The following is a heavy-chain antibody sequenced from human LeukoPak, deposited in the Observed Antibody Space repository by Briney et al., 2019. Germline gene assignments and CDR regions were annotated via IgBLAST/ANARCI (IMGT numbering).Heavy chain of an antibody. CDR3: ARTAQIFGVVIPNYFDY. Sequence: GGSLRLSCETSGFSFSTYWMSWVRQPPGKGLEWVANIRQDGSEKYYVDSVKGRFTISRDNAKNSLYLQMNSLRAEDTAVYYCARTAQIFGVVIPNYFDYWGQGTLVTVSS. J-gene: IGHJ4*02. D-gene: IGHD3-3*01. CDR1: GFSFSTYW. V-gene: IGHV3-7*01. CDR2: IRQDGSEK.